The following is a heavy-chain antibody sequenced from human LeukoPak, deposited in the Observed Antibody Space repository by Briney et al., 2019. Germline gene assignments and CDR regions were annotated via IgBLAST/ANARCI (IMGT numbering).Heavy chain of an antibody. Sequence: ASVKVSCKASGGTFSSYAISWVRQAPGQGLEWMGGIIPIFGIANYAQKFQGRVTITTDESTSTAYMELSSLRSEDTAVYYCARRHCGGDCYLTPEYYFDYWGQGTLVTVSS. J-gene: IGHJ4*02. CDR2: IIPIFGIA. CDR1: GGTFSSYA. V-gene: IGHV1-69*05. D-gene: IGHD2-21*02. CDR3: ARRHCGGDCYLTPEYYFDY.